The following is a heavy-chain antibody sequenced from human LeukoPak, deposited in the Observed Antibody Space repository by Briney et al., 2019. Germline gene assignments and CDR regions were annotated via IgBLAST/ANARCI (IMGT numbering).Heavy chain of an antibody. CDR3: AKHKDDHGDYYYMDV. V-gene: IGHV3-30*02. CDR2: ISYDGSKK. Sequence: PGRSLRLSCAASGFTFSHYGIHWVRQATGKGLEWVAFISYDGSKKYYGDSVKGRFTISRDNSKNTLHLQMNSLRAEDTAVFYCAKHKDDHGDYYYMDVWGKGTTVTVSS. J-gene: IGHJ6*03. D-gene: IGHD4-17*01. CDR1: GFTFSHYG.